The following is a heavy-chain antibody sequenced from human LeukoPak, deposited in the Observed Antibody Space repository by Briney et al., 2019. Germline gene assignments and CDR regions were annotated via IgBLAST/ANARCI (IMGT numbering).Heavy chain of an antibody. D-gene: IGHD3-22*01. CDR1: GGSISSGDYY. V-gene: IGHV4-30-4*08. J-gene: IGHJ5*02. CDR3: ARPYYYDSRIDP. CDR2: MYYSGST. Sequence: SQTLSLTCTVSGGSISSGDYYWSCIRQPPGKGLEWIAYMYYSGSTYYNPSLKSRVTMSADTSKNQLSLKLSSVTAADTAVYYCARPYYYDSRIDPWGQGILVTVSS.